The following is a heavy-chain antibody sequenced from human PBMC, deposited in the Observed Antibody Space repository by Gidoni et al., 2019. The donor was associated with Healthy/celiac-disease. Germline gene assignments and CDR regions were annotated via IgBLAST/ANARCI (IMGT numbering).Heavy chain of an antibody. CDR2: TRAYNGNT. V-gene: IGHV1-18*04. Sequence: QIQLVLSGAEVKKPGASVKVSCKPSAYTFTSYGISWVRQAPGQGLEWMGGTRAYNGNTNYAQKLQGRVTMTTDTSTSTAYMELRSLRSDDTAVYYCARGSVGMAPGGYWGQGTLVTVSS. J-gene: IGHJ4*02. CDR1: AYTFTSYG. CDR3: ARGSVGMAPGGY. D-gene: IGHD3-10*01.